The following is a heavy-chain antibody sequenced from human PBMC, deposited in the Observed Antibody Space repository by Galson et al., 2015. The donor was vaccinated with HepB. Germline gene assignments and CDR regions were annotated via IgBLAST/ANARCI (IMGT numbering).Heavy chain of an antibody. J-gene: IGHJ5*02. V-gene: IGHV3-11*05. CDR2: ISPGSSYT. D-gene: IGHD3-10*01. CDR1: GFTFRDFF. Sequence: SLRLSCAASGFTFRDFFMTWIRQSPGKGPEWLSYISPGSSYTHYADSVKGRFTISRDNARNSIYLQMHNLRVEDTAVYFCVRVAVGSSHWFDPWGQGTLVTVSP. CDR3: VRVAVGSSHWFDP.